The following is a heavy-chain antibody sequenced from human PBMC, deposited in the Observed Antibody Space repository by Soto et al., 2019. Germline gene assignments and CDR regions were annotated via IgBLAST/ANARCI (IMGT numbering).Heavy chain of an antibody. CDR2: IKQDGSEK. J-gene: IGHJ5*02. CDR3: ARAPGITIFGVPNPPNWFDP. D-gene: IGHD3-3*01. Sequence: PGGSLRLSCAASGFTFSSYWMSWVRQAPGKGLEWVANIKQDGSEKYYVDSVKGRFTISRDNAKNSLYLQMNSLRAEDTAVYYCARAPGITIFGVPNPPNWFDPWGQGTLVTVSS. V-gene: IGHV3-7*05. CDR1: GFTFSSYW.